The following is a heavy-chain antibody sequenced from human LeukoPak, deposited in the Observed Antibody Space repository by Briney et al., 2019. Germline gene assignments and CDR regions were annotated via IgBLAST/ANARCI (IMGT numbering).Heavy chain of an antibody. CDR1: GFTFSSYE. V-gene: IGHV3-48*03. CDR2: ISSSGSTI. CDR3: ARGAIGVRGVINNFDY. Sequence: PGRSLRLSCAASGFTFSSYEMNWVRQAPGKGLEWVSYISSSGSTIYYADSVKGRFTISRDNAKNSLYLQMNSLRAEDTAVYYCARGAIGVRGVINNFDYWGQGTLVTVSS. D-gene: IGHD3-10*01. J-gene: IGHJ4*02.